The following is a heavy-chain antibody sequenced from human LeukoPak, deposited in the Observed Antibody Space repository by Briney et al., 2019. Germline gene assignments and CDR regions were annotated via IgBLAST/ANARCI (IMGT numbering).Heavy chain of an antibody. CDR1: GGTFSSYD. CDR3: AMGIAAGNTPVDY. V-gene: IGHV1-8*01. J-gene: IGHJ4*02. Sequence: ASVKVSCKASGGTFSSYDINWVRQATGQGLEWMGWMNPNSGNTGYAQKFQGRVTMTRNTSISTAYMELSSLRSEDTAVYYCAMGIAAGNTPVDYWGQGTLATVSS. D-gene: IGHD6-13*01. CDR2: MNPNSGNT.